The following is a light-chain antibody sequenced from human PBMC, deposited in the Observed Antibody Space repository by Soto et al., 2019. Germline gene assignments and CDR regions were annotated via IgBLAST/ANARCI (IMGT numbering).Light chain of an antibody. CDR2: GAF. V-gene: IGKV3-15*01. Sequence: EIVMTQSPATLSVSPGERATLACRASQSVSSNSAWYQQKPGQAPRLLIYGAFTRATGFPARYSGSVSGTEFTLTISSLQSEDFAVYYCQQYNNWPPMYTFGQGTKLEIK. J-gene: IGKJ2*01. CDR1: QSVSSN. CDR3: QQYNNWPPMYT.